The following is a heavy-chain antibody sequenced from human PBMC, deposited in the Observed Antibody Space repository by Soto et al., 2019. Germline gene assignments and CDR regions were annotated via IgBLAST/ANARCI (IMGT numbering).Heavy chain of an antibody. D-gene: IGHD6-19*01. V-gene: IGHV3-48*02. J-gene: IGHJ1*01. CDR1: GFTFSSYS. CDR3: ARDPIYSSGWYGYFQH. CDR2: ISSSSSTI. Sequence: EVQLVESGGGLVQPGGSLRLSCAASGFTFSSYSMNWVRQAPGKGLEWVSYISSSSSTIYYADSVKGRFTISRDNAKNALDLQMNSLRDEDTAVYYCARDPIYSSGWYGYFQHWGQGTLVTVSS.